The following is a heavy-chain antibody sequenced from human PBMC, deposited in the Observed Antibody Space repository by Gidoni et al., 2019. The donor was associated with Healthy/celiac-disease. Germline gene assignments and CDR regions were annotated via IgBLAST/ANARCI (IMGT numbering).Heavy chain of an antibody. J-gene: IGHJ4*02. Sequence: QVQLVESGGGVVQPGRSLRLSCAASGFTFSSYAMHWVRQAPGKGLEWVAVISYDGSNKYYADSVKGRFTISRDNSKNTLYLQMNSLRAEDTAVYYCARDPVTGGGYFDYWGQGTLVTVSS. CDR1: GFTFSSYA. D-gene: IGHD3-10*01. CDR2: ISYDGSNK. CDR3: ARDPVTGGGYFDY. V-gene: IGHV3-30-3*01.